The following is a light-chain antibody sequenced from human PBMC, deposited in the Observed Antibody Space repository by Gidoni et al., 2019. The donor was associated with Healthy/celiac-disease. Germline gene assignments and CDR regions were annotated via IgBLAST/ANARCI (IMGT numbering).Light chain of an antibody. V-gene: IGLV2-23*01. J-gene: IGLJ2*01. CDR2: EGS. CDR1: SSDVGSYNL. Sequence: HSALTQPASVSGSPGQSITISCTGTSSDVGSYNLVSWYQQHPGKAPKLMIYEGSKRPSGVSNRFSGSKSGNTASLTISGLQAEDEADYYCCSYAGSSTLEFGGGTKLTVL. CDR3: CSYAGSSTLE.